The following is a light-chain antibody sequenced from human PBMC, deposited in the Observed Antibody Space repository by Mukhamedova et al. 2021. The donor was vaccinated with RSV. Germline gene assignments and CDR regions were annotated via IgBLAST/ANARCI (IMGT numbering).Light chain of an antibody. CDR1: SGHNTYA. CDR3: QTWGTGIRV. Sequence: VKLTCTLSSGHNTYAIAWHQQQPEKGPRYLMRLNSDGSHSKGDGIPDRFSGSSSGAERYLTISSLQSEDEADYYCQTWGTGIRV. J-gene: IGLJ3*02. V-gene: IGLV4-69*01. CDR2: LNSDGSH.